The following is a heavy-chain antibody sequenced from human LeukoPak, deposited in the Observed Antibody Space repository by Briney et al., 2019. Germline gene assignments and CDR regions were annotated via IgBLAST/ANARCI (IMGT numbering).Heavy chain of an antibody. CDR1: GFTFSDHF. CDR2: SRNKAKSYTT. J-gene: IGHJ4*02. Sequence: PGGSLSLSCAVSGFTFSDHFLDWVRQAPGKGLEWVGRSRNKAKSYTTEYAASVKGRFTISRDDSKNSLYLQMNSLETEDTAVYYCVRVGSVSGSDCPDYWGQGTLVTVSS. V-gene: IGHV3-72*01. CDR3: VRVGSVSGSDCPDY. D-gene: IGHD2-21*02.